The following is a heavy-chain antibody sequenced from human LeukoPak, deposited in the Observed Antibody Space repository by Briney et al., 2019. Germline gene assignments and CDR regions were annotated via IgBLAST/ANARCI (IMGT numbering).Heavy chain of an antibody. CDR1: GGSISSSSYY. J-gene: IGHJ5*02. CDR2: IYYSGST. Sequence: SQSLSLTCTVSGGSISSSSYYWGWIRQPPGKGLEWIGSIYYSGSTYYNPSLKSRVTISVDTSKNQFSLKLSSVTAADTAVYYCARRRRLDYSSSTTWFDPWGQGTLVTVSS. D-gene: IGHD6-6*01. V-gene: IGHV4-39*01. CDR3: ARRRRLDYSSSTTWFDP.